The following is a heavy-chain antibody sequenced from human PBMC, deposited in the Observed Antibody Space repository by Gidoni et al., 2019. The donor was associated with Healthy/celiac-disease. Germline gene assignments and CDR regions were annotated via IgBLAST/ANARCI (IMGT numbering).Heavy chain of an antibody. CDR1: GGSISSSSYY. CDR3: AREVGALDY. J-gene: IGHJ4*02. Sequence: QLQLHESGPGLVKPSATLSLTCTVSGGSISSSSYYWGWIRQPPGKGLEWIGSIYYSGSTYYNPSLKSRVTISVDTSKNQFSLKLSSVTAADTAVYYCAREVGALDYWGQGTLVTVSS. CDR2: IYYSGST. V-gene: IGHV4-39*02. D-gene: IGHD1-26*01.